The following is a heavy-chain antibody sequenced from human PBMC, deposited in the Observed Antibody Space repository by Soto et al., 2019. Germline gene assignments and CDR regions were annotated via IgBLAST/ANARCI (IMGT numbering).Heavy chain of an antibody. CDR1: GYTFTSYG. Sequence: GASVKVSCKASGYTFTSYGISWVRQAPGQGLEWMGWISAYNGNTNYAQKLQGRVTMTTDTSTSTAYMELRSLRSDDTAVYYCARVWNNYDFWSGYGGFFDYWGQGTLVTVSS. CDR3: ARVWNNYDFWSGYGGFFDY. J-gene: IGHJ4*02. CDR2: ISAYNGNT. D-gene: IGHD3-3*01. V-gene: IGHV1-18*01.